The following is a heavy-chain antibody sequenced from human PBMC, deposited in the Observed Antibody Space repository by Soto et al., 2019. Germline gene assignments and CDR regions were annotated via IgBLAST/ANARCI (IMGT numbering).Heavy chain of an antibody. CDR2: INASIGNT. D-gene: IGHD3-10*01. V-gene: IGHV1-3*01. CDR1: GYTFTSYA. J-gene: IGHJ4*02. Sequence: ASVKVSCKASGYTFTSYAMHWARQAPGQRLEWMGRINASIGNTKYAQKFQGRVTITTDKSTSTAYMELSSLRSEDTAVYYCAREEYYYGSGAFFDYWGQGTLVTVSS. CDR3: AREEYYYGSGAFFDY.